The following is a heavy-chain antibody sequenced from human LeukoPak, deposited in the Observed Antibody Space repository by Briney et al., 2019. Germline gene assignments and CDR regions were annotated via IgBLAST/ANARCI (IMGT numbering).Heavy chain of an antibody. J-gene: IGHJ5*02. CDR1: GGSISSHY. CDR2: IYYSGST. CDR3: ASSHSSSSSWFDP. Sequence: SETLSLTRIVSGGSISSHYWSWIWQPPGKGLEWIGYIYYSGSTNYNPSLKSRVTISVDTSKNQFSLKLSSVTAADTAVYYCASSHSSSSSWFDPWGQGTLVTVSS. V-gene: IGHV4-59*11. D-gene: IGHD6-6*01.